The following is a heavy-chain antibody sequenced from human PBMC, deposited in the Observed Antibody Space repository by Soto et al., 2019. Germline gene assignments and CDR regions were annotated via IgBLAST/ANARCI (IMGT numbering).Heavy chain of an antibody. Sequence: GGSLRLSCAASGFIFSSYAMNWVRQAPGKGLEWVAAISHNGTNKYYRDSVKGRFTISRDNSKNTLYLQMDSLRTEDTAVYYCARDDYGDFTFDDWGQGTLVTVSS. J-gene: IGHJ4*02. CDR1: GFIFSSYA. D-gene: IGHD4-17*01. CDR2: ISHNGTNK. CDR3: ARDDYGDFTFDD. V-gene: IGHV3-30-3*01.